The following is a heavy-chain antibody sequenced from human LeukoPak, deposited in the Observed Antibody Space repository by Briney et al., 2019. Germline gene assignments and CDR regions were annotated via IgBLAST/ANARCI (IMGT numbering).Heavy chain of an antibody. D-gene: IGHD2-2*01. CDR1: GFTFSSSW. CDR2: IKQDGSEK. Sequence: GGTLRLSCAASGFTFSSSWMSCVRHAPGKGLECVTNIKQDGSEKYYVDSVKGRFTISRDNAKNSLYLQMHSLRAEDTAVYYCAREGSSTSCYDYWGQGTLVTVSS. V-gene: IGHV3-7*04. CDR3: AREGSSTSCYDY. J-gene: IGHJ4*02.